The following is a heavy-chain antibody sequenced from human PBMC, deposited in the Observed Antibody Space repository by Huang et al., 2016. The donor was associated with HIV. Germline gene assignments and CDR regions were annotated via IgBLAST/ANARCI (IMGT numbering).Heavy chain of an antibody. J-gene: IGHJ4*02. V-gene: IGHV1-18*01. D-gene: IGHD5-18*01. CDR3: ARDLRSSSKGYSYCHGGVDY. CDR2: ISANNGNT. Sequence: QVQLVQSGAEVKKPGASVKVSCKASGYTFTSYGISWVRQSPGQGLEWMGWISANNGNTNHAQKLQGRDTMTTATCTSTANMELRSLRSDDTAVYYCARDLRSSSKGYSYCHGGVDYWGQGTLVTVSS. CDR1: GYTFTSYG.